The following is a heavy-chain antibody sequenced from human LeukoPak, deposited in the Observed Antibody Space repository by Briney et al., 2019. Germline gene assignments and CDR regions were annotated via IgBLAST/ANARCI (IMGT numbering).Heavy chain of an antibody. J-gene: IGHJ4*02. D-gene: IGHD6-19*01. Sequence: ASVKVSCKVSGYTLTELSMHWVRQAPGKGLEWMGGFDREDGETIYAQKFQGRVTMTEDTYTDTAYMELSSLRSEDTAVYYCATVAPLGQWLVHDYWGQGTLVTVSS. CDR1: GYTLTELS. CDR3: ATVAPLGQWLVHDY. V-gene: IGHV1-24*01. CDR2: FDREDGET.